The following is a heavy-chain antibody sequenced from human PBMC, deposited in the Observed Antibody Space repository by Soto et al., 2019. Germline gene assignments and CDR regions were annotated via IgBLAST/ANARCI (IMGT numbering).Heavy chain of an antibody. J-gene: IGHJ4*02. Sequence: SETLSLTCAVSGGSISGSNWWSWVRQPPGKGLEWIGEIYHSGSTTYNPSLKSRVTISVDKSKNQFSLKLVSVTAADTAVYYCARLQYYYTSGSSLYYFNYWGQGALVTVSS. CDR2: IYHSGST. V-gene: IGHV4-4*02. D-gene: IGHD3-10*01. CDR3: ARLQYYYTSGSSLYYFNY. CDR1: GGSISGSNW.